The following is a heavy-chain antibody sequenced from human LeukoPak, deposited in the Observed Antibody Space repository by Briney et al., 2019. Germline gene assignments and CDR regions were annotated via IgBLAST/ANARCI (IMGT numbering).Heavy chain of an antibody. CDR1: GFTVSSNY. J-gene: IGHJ6*03. CDR3: ATKEDDFWSGYYYYYMDV. CDR2: ISSSGSTI. Sequence: GGSLRLSCAASGFTVSSNYMSWIRQAPGKGLEWVSYISSSGSTIYYADSVKGRFTISRDNAKNSLYLQMNSLRAEDTAVYYCATKEDDFWSGYYYYYMDVWGKGTTVTVSS. V-gene: IGHV3-11*01. D-gene: IGHD3-3*01.